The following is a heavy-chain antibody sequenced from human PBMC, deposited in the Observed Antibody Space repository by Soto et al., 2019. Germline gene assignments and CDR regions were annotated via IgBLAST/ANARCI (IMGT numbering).Heavy chain of an antibody. CDR3: VRENEMAGATSAFEY. J-gene: IGHJ4*02. V-gene: IGHV3-21*06. CDR1: GFRFNSYS. D-gene: IGHD1-26*01. Sequence: GGSLRLSCEASGFRFNSYSMNWVRQAPQKGLEWVSLIDARSNYVYYADSVKGRFTISRDNARNSLYLQMDSLRVEDTAVYYCVRENEMAGATSAFEYWGQGTPVTVSS. CDR2: IDARSNYV.